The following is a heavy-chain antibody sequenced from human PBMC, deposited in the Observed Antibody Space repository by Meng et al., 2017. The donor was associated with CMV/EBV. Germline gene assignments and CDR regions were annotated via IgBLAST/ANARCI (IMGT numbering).Heavy chain of an antibody. CDR2: IYYSGST. V-gene: IGHV4-39*07. CDR3: ARRITSDRFDP. J-gene: IGHJ5*02. CDR1: GGSISSSSYY. D-gene: IGHD3-10*01. Sequence: SETLSLTCTVSGGSISSSSYYWGWIRQPPGKGLEWIGSIYYSGSTYYNPSLKSRVTISVDTSKNQFSLKPSSVTAADTAVYYCARRITSDRFDPWGQGTLVTVSS.